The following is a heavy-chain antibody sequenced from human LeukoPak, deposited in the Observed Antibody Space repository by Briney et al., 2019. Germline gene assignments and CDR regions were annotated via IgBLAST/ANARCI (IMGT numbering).Heavy chain of an antibody. V-gene: IGHV1-69*05. D-gene: IGHD3-22*01. CDR1: GGTFSSYA. J-gene: IGHJ4*02. CDR2: IIPIFGTA. CDR3: AIDDSSGYNDY. Sequence: GASVKVSCKASGGTFSSYAISWVRQAPGQGLEWMGGIIPIFGTANYAQKFQGRVTITTDESTSTAYMELSSLRSEDTAVYYCAIDDSSGYNDYRGQGTLVTVSS.